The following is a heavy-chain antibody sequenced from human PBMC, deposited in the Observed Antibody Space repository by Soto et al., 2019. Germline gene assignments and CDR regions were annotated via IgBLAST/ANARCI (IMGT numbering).Heavy chain of an antibody. J-gene: IGHJ6*02. CDR2: ISGSGGST. V-gene: IGHV3-23*01. CDR1: GFTFSSYA. D-gene: IGHD3-3*01. Sequence: PGGSLRLSCAASGFTFSSYAMSWVRQAPGKGLEWVSAISGSGGSTYYADSVKGRFTISRDNSKNTLYLQMNSLRAEDTAVYYCARGYDFWNHYYGMDVWGQGTTVTVSS. CDR3: ARGYDFWNHYYGMDV.